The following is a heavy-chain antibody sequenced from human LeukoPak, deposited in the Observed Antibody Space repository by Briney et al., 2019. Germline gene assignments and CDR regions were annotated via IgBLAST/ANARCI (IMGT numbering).Heavy chain of an antibody. J-gene: IGHJ3*02. CDR2: ISAYNGNT. Sequence: ASVKVSCKASGYTFTSYGISWVRQAPGQGLEWMGWISAYNGNTNYAQKLQGRVTMTTDTSTSTAYMELRSLRSDDTAVYYCARDRGLYGDYEGAFDIWGQGTMVTVSS. CDR1: GYTFTSYG. CDR3: ARDRGLYGDYEGAFDI. D-gene: IGHD4-17*01. V-gene: IGHV1-18*01.